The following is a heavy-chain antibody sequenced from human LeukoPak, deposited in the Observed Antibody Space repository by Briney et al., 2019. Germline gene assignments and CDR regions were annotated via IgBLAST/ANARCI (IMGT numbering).Heavy chain of an antibody. CDR1: GGSISSYY. V-gene: IGHV4-59*01. J-gene: IGHJ4*02. CDR2: IYYSGST. CDR3: ARTRSSSSVWDFDY. D-gene: IGHD6-6*01. Sequence: PSETLSLTCTVSGGSISSYYWSWIRQPPGKGLEWIGYIYYSGSTNYNPSLKSRVTISVDTSKNQFSLNLSSVTAADTAVYYCARTRSSSSVWDFDYWGQGTLVTVSS.